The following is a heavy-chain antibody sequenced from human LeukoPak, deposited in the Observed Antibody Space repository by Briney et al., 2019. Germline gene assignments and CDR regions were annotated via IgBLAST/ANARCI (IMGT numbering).Heavy chain of an antibody. Sequence: GGSLLLSCASSGFTVSSYAMSWVRQAPGKGLEWVSAISVSGGSTYYADSVKGRFTLSRDNSKNTLYLQMNSLRAEDTAVYYCAKGIAAARKYYFCYWAPEPLVTVSS. V-gene: IGHV3-23*01. CDR2: ISVSGGST. CDR3: AKGIAAARKYYFCY. CDR1: GFTVSSYA. J-gene: IGHJ4*02. D-gene: IGHD6-13*01.